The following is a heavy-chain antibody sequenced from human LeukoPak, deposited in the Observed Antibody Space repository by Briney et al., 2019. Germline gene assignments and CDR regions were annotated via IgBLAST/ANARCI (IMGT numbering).Heavy chain of an antibody. J-gene: IGHJ3*02. D-gene: IGHD3-22*01. V-gene: IGHV4-31*03. CDR1: GGSISSGGYY. Sequence: SQTLSLTCTVSGGSISSGGYYWSWIRQHPGKGLEWIGYIYYSGSTYYNPSLKSRVTISVYTSKNQFSLKLSSVTAADTAVYYCARVPRVRYYDSSGVYAFDIWGQGTMVTVSS. CDR3: ARVPRVRYYDSSGVYAFDI. CDR2: IYYSGST.